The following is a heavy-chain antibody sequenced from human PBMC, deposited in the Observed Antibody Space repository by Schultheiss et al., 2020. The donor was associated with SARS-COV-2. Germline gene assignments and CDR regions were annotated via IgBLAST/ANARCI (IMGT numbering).Heavy chain of an antibody. V-gene: IGHV4-61*01. CDR1: GGSISSSSYY. D-gene: IGHD5-18*01. CDR3: ARVGYSYGLDYYYYGMDV. CDR2: IYYSGST. Sequence: SETLSLTCTVSGGSISSSSYYWSWIRQPPGKGLEWIGYIYYSGSTNYNPSLKSRVTISVDTSKNQFSLKLSSVTAADTAVYYCARVGYSYGLDYYYYGMDVWGQGTTVTVSS. J-gene: IGHJ6*02.